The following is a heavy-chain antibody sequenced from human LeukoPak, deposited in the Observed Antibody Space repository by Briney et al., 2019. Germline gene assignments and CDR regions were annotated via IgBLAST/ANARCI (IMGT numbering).Heavy chain of an antibody. CDR2: ISYDGSNK. CDR3: ARDPLLYYYDSSGYHTESIIDY. Sequence: PGGSLRLSCAASGFTFSSYAMHRVREAPGKGLERVAVISYDGSNKYYADSVKGRFTISRDNSKNTLYLQMNSLRAEDTAVYYCARDPLLYYYDSSGYHTESIIDYWGQGTLVTVSS. V-gene: IGHV3-30-3*01. D-gene: IGHD3-22*01. J-gene: IGHJ4*02. CDR1: GFTFSSYA.